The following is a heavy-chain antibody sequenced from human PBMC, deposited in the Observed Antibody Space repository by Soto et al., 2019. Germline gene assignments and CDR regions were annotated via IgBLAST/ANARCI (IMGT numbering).Heavy chain of an antibody. CDR1: AGTFSSYA. CDR3: ARVSKKPWELTTHYAFDI. D-gene: IGHD1-26*01. V-gene: IGHV1-69*13. Sequence: SVKVSCKTSAGTFSSYAISWARPAPGQGLEWMGGIIPIFGTANYAQKFQGRVTITADESTSTAYMELSSLRSEDTAVYYFARVSKKPWELTTHYAFDIWGQGTMVTVSS. J-gene: IGHJ3*02. CDR2: IIPIFGTA.